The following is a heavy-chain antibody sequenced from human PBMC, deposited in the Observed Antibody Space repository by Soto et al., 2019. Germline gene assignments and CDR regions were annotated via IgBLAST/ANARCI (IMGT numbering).Heavy chain of an antibody. CDR1: GFTFSSYS. CDR3: ARVPPAAKRGYYFDY. Sequence: PGGSLRLSCAASGFTFSSYSMNWVRQAPGKGLEWVSSISSSSSYIYYADSVKGRFTISRDNAKNSLYLQMNSLRAEDTAVYYCARVPPAAKRGYYFDYWGQGTLVTAPQ. V-gene: IGHV3-21*01. J-gene: IGHJ4*02. CDR2: ISSSSSYI. D-gene: IGHD6-13*01.